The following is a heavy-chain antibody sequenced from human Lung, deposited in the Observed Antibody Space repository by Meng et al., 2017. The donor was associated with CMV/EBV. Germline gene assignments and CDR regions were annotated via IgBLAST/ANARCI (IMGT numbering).Heavy chain of an antibody. D-gene: IGHD3-10*01. J-gene: IGHJ4*02. V-gene: IGHV3-30*01. Sequence: GGSLRLXCAASGFTFNSHAMHWVRQAPGKGLEWLAVVSYDGSVKYYADALSGRFTISRDNSKNTLYVQMNSLRAEDTAVYYCAKAAEVRWFGEGKIGFECXGPGXLVTVSS. CDR3: AKAAEVRWFGEGKIGFEC. CDR2: VSYDGSVK. CDR1: GFTFNSHA.